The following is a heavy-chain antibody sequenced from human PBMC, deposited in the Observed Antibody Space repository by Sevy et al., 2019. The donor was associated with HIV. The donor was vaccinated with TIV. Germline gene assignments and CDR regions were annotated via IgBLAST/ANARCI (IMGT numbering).Heavy chain of an antibody. Sequence: GESLKISCAASGFTFSTYTMNWVRQAPGKGLEWVSSISSGSSYIYYADSVKGRFTFSRDNTKNSLFLQMNSLRAEDTAVYYCARDRHACSSASCPFDYWGQGTLVTVSS. CDR1: GFTFSTYT. D-gene: IGHD2-2*01. CDR2: ISSGSSYI. V-gene: IGHV3-21*01. CDR3: ARDRHACSSASCPFDY. J-gene: IGHJ4*02.